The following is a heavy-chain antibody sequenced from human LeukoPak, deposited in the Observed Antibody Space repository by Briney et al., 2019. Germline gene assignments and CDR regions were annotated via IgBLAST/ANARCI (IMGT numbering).Heavy chain of an antibody. D-gene: IGHD3-3*01. J-gene: IGHJ4*02. CDR2: IRYDGSDT. CDR1: GFTFSRHV. V-gene: IGHV3-30*02. Sequence: GGALRLSCAASGFTFSRHVMHWVRQAPGKGLEWVAFIRYDGSDTYYPDSVKGRFTISRDNSEKTLYLQMNSLRPEDTAVYYCARDFLEDDYWGQGTLVTVSS. CDR3: ARDFLEDDY.